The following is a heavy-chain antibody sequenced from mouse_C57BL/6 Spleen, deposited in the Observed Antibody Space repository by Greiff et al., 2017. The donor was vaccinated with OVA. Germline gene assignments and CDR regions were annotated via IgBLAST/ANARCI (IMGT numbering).Heavy chain of an antibody. CDR1: GYAFSSSW. D-gene: IGHD1-1*01. V-gene: IGHV1-82*01. J-gene: IGHJ1*03. CDR2: IYPGDGDT. CDR3: ARDYYYGRSDWYFDV. Sequence: QVQLQQSGPELVKPGASVKISCKASGYAFSSSWMNWVKQRPGKGLEWIGRIYPGDGDTNYNGKFKGKATLTADKSSSTAYMQLSSLTSEDSAVYFCARDYYYGRSDWYFDVWGTGTTVTVSS.